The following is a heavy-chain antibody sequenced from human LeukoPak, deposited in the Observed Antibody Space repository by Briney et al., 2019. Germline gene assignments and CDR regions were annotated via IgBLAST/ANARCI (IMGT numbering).Heavy chain of an antibody. CDR1: GFTFSSYS. J-gene: IGHJ6*03. V-gene: IGHV3-21*04. CDR3: AKCILTGYYKGYMDV. CDR2: ISSSSSYI. D-gene: IGHD3-9*01. Sequence: NPGGSLRLSCTASGFTFSSYSMNWVRQAPGKGLEWVSSISSSSSYIYYADSVKGRFTISRDNAKNSLYLQMNSLRAEDTAVYYCAKCILTGYYKGYMDVWGKGTTVTISS.